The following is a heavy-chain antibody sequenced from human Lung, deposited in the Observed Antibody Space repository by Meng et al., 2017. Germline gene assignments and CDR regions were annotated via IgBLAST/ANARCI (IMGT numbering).Heavy chain of an antibody. V-gene: IGHV3-74*01. CDR1: GFTFSSYW. Sequence: VQRGESGGGLVQPGGSLSLPCAASGFTFSSYWMHWVCQAPGKGLVWVSRINSDGSSTSYADSVKGRFTISRDNAKNTLYLQMNSLRAEDTAVYYCTGVGHKNWFDSWGQGTLVTVSS. D-gene: IGHD2-21*01. CDR3: TGVGHKNWFDS. J-gene: IGHJ5*01. CDR2: INSDGSST.